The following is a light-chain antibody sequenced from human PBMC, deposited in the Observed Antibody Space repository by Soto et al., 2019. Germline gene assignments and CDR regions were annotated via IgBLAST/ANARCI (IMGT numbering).Light chain of an antibody. CDR3: QHYGSSPPVT. V-gene: IGKV3-20*01. CDR1: QSVGTN. CDR2: GAS. J-gene: IGKJ5*01. Sequence: EIVLTQSPGTMSLSPGERATLSCRASQSVGTNLAWYQQKPGQAPRLLIYGASSRATGIPDRFSGSGSGTDFTLTISGLEPEDFAVYFCQHYGSSPPVTFGQGTRLEIK.